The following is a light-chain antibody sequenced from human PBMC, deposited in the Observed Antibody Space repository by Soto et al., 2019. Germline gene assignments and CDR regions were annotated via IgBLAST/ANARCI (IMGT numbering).Light chain of an antibody. J-gene: IGKJ1*01. Sequence: DIQMTQSPSSLPASVGDSVTITWRAGQVISDYLAWYQQKPGKGPELLIYGASTLPSGVPSRFSGSGSGTDFTLTSSSLQPEDVATYYCQKYNRAPPTFGQGTKWIS. CDR1: QVISDY. CDR3: QKYNRAPPT. CDR2: GAS. V-gene: IGKV1-27*01.